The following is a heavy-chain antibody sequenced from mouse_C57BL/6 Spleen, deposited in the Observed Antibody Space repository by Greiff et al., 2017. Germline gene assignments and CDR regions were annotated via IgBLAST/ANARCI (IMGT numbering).Heavy chain of an antibody. J-gene: IGHJ3*01. Sequence: VQLQQPGAELVRPGTSVKLSCKASGYTFTSYWMHWVKQRPGQGLEWIGVIDPSDSYTNYNQKFKGKATLTVDTSSSTAYMQLSSLTSEDSAVYYCARSPNYPWFAYWGQGTLVTVSA. CDR3: ARSPNYPWFAY. V-gene: IGHV1-59*01. D-gene: IGHD1-1*02. CDR2: IDPSDSYT. CDR1: GYTFTSYW.